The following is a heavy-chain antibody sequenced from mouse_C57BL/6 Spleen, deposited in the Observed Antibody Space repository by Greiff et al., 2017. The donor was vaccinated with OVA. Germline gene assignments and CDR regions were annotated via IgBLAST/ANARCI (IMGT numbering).Heavy chain of an antibody. V-gene: IGHV1-9*01. CDR1: GYTFTGYW. J-gene: IGHJ1*03. D-gene: IGHD2-1*01. CDR2: ILPGSGST. CDR3: ARGRGNPGYFDV. Sequence: VQLQQSGAELMKPGASVKLSCKATGYTFTGYWIEWVKQRPGHGLEWIGEILPGSGSTKYHEKFKGKATFTADTSSNTAHMQLSSLTTEDSAIYYCARGRGNPGYFDVWGTGTTVTVSS.